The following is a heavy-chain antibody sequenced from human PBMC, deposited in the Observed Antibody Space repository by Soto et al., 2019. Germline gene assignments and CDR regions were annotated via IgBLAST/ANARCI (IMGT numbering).Heavy chain of an antibody. CDR3: AKTLERQHYYFDY. J-gene: IGHJ4*02. CDR1: GDSVSSNNAA. CDR2: TYYRSKWYS. V-gene: IGHV6-1*01. D-gene: IGHD1-1*01. Sequence: PSQTLSLTCVISGDSVSSNNAAWNWIRQSPSRGLEWLGRTYYRSKWYSVSAVSVKGRVTIKPDTSKNQFSLQLDSVTPEDTAVYYCAKTLERQHYYFDYWAQGTLVTVSS.